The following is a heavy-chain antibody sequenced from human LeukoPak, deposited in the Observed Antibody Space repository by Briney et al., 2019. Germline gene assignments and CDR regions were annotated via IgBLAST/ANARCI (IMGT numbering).Heavy chain of an antibody. CDR2: IYSSGGT. D-gene: IGHD2-15*01. V-gene: IGHV4-59*01. Sequence: SETLSLTCTVSGGSISSYYWSWIRQPPGKGLEWIGYIYSSGGTNHNPSLKSRVTISLDTSKNQFSLRLSSVTAADTAVYYCAGDFCSGGSCYSYFHYWGQGTLVTVSS. CDR1: GGSISSYY. J-gene: IGHJ4*02. CDR3: AGDFCSGGSCYSYFHY.